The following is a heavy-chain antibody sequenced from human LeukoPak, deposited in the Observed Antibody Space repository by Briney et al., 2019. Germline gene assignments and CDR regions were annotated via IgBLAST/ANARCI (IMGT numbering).Heavy chain of an antibody. D-gene: IGHD3-10*01. Sequence: ASVKLSCKASGYSFTGYYMHWVRQAPGQGLEWMGGINPNSGGTNYAQKFQGRVTMTRDTSISTAYMELSRLRSDDTAVYYCAREGRVTMVRGVRGYYYYYMDVWGKGTTVTVSS. V-gene: IGHV1-2*02. CDR3: AREGRVTMVRGVRGYYYYYMDV. J-gene: IGHJ6*03. CDR2: INPNSGGT. CDR1: GYSFTGYY.